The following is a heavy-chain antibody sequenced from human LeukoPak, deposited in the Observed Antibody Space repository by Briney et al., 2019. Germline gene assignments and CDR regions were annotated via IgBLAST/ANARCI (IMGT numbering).Heavy chain of an antibody. D-gene: IGHD3-22*01. CDR2: IYYSGST. CDR1: GGSISSYY. J-gene: IGHJ3*02. CDR3: ARHSYYDSSGYYYEAYAFDI. Sequence: PSETLSLTCTVSGGSISSYYWSWIRQPPGKGLEWIGYIYYSGSTNYNPSLKSRLTISVDTSKNQFSLKLSSVTAADTAVYYCARHSYYDSSGYYYEAYAFDIWGQGTMVTVSS. V-gene: IGHV4-59*08.